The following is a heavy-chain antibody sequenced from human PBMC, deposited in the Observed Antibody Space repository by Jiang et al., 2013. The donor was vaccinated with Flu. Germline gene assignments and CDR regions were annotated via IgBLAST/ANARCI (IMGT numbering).Heavy chain of an antibody. J-gene: IGHJ4*02. CDR1: GDSISSGGYS. D-gene: IGHD6-6*01. CDR3: TRGRVQLPDY. V-gene: IGHV4-30-2*01. Sequence: YGSGLVKPSQTLSLTCSVSGDSISSGGYSWSWIRQAPGKGLEWIGYIFHGGRPYYNPSLRSRVSISLDRSKNQFSLMLNSVTAADTAVYYCTRGRVQLPDYWGPGTLVTVSS. CDR2: IFHGGRP.